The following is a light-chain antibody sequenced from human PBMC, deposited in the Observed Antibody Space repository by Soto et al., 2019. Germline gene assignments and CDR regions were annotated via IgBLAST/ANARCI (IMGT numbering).Light chain of an antibody. J-gene: IGKJ2*01. CDR3: QHRGKWPRT. V-gene: IGKV3-11*01. CDR1: QSVGSY. CDR2: GAS. Sequence: EIVLTQSPATLSLSPGERVTLSCRASQSVGSYLAWYQQKPGQAPRLLIYGASNRATGIPARFSGSGSVTDFSLTISSLESEDFAVYYCQHRGKWPRTFGQGTKLEIK.